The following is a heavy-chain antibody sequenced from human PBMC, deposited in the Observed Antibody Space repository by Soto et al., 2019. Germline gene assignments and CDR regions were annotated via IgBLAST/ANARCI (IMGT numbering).Heavy chain of an antibody. Sequence: GGSLRLSCAASGFTFRNYAMSWVRQAPGKGPEWVSFITSSGNATYYADSVKGRFTISRDNSKNTLYVQMNNLRAEDTAIYYCAKRFFGSGSPPGAFDVWGQGTMVTV. J-gene: IGHJ3*01. CDR3: AKRFFGSGSPPGAFDV. D-gene: IGHD3-10*01. V-gene: IGHV3-23*05. CDR2: ITSSGNAT. CDR1: GFTFRNYA.